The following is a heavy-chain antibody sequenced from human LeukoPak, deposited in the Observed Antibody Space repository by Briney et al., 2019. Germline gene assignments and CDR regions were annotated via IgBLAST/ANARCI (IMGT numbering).Heavy chain of an antibody. Sequence: GGFLRLSCAASGSTFSSYAMSWVRQAPGKGLGWVSAISSSGGSTYYADSVKGRFTISRDNSKNTLYLQMNSLRAEDTAVYYCAKDLSDAEGFDYWGQGTLVTVSS. CDR2: ISSSGGST. CDR1: GSTFSSYA. J-gene: IGHJ4*02. V-gene: IGHV3-23*01. CDR3: AKDLSDAEGFDY. D-gene: IGHD2-15*01.